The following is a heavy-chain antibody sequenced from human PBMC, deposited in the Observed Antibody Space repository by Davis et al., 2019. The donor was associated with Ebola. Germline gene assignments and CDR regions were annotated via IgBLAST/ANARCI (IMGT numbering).Heavy chain of an antibody. CDR1: GFTFSSYS. D-gene: IGHD3-3*01. J-gene: IGHJ4*02. CDR2: ISSSSSYI. Sequence: PGGSLRLSCAASGFTFSSYSMNWVRQAPGKGLEWVSSISSSSSYIYYADSVKGRFTISRDNAKNSLYLQMNSLRAEDTAVYYCTTDLYYDFWSGGGGDYWGQGTLVTVSS. CDR3: TTDLYYDFWSGGGGDY. V-gene: IGHV3-21*03.